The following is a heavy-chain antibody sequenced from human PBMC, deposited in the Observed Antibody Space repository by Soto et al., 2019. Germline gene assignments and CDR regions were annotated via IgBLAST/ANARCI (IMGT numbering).Heavy chain of an antibody. J-gene: IGHJ6*02. CDR2: IKSKTDGGTT. V-gene: IGHV3-15*07. Sequence: PGGSLRLSCAASGFTFSNAWMNWVRQAPGKGLEWVGRIKSKTDGGTTDYAAPVKGRFTISRDDSKNTLYLQVNSLKTEDTAVYYCTTDPHFTLYYDFWSGYYHYGMDVWGQGTTVTVSS. CDR1: GFTFSNAW. D-gene: IGHD3-3*01. CDR3: TTDPHFTLYYDFWSGYYHYGMDV.